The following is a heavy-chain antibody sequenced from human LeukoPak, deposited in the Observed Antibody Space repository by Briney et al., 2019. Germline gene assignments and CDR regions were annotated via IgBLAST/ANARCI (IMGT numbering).Heavy chain of an antibody. D-gene: IGHD3-22*01. CDR2: IYYSGST. Sequence: SETLSLTCTVSGGSISSGDYYWSWIRLPPWKGLEWIGYIYYSGSTYYNPSLKSRVTISVDTSKNQFSLKLSSVTTADTAVYYCARGLLDYYDSSGYYYPYWGQGTLVTVSS. CDR1: GGSISSGDYY. CDR3: ARGLLDYYDSSGYYYPY. V-gene: IGHV4-30-4*08. J-gene: IGHJ4*02.